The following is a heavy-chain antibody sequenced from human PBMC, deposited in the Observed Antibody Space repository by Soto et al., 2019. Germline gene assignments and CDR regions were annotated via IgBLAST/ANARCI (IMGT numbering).Heavy chain of an antibody. V-gene: IGHV3-33*01. D-gene: IGHD5-18*01. CDR3: ARDPHLDTVGYYYYMDV. CDR2: IWYDGSNK. Sequence: GGSLRLSCAASGFTFSSYGMHWVRQAPGKGLEWVAVIWYDGSNKYYADSVKGRFTISRDNSKNTLYLQMNSLRAEDTAVYYCARDPHLDTVGYYYYMDVWGKGTTVTVSS. CDR1: GFTFSSYG. J-gene: IGHJ6*03.